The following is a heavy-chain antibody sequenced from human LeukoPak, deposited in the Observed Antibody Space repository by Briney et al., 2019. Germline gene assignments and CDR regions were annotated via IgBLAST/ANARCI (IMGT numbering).Heavy chain of an antibody. CDR1: GFTFSTYE. Sequence: GGSLRLSCAASGFTFSTYEMNWVRQAPGKGLEWVSYITSGSTLYYADSVKGRFTISRDNAKNSLDLQMNSLRVEDTAVYYCARDYGVVGANRGQYFDYWGQGTLVTVSS. V-gene: IGHV3-48*03. D-gene: IGHD1-26*01. J-gene: IGHJ4*02. CDR2: ITSGSTL. CDR3: ARDYGVVGANRGQYFDY.